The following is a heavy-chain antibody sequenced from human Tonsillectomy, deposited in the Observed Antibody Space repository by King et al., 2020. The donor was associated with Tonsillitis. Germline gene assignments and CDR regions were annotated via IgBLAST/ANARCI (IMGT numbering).Heavy chain of an antibody. Sequence: VQLVESGAEVKKPGASVKVSCKASGYTFTSYDINWVRQATGQGLEWMGWMNPNSGNTGYAQKFQGRVTMTRNTSISTAYMELSSLRSEDTAVYYCARGEAYCSGGSCFSYYYYGMDVRGQGTTVTVSS. CDR3: ARGEAYCSGGSCFSYYYYGMDV. V-gene: IGHV1-8*01. CDR2: MNPNSGNT. D-gene: IGHD2-15*01. CDR1: GYTFTSYD. J-gene: IGHJ6*02.